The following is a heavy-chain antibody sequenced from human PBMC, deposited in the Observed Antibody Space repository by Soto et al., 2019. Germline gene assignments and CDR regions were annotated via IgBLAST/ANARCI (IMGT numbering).Heavy chain of an antibody. J-gene: IGHJ3*02. CDR3: ARSGIGYCSGGACYAFDI. D-gene: IGHD2-15*01. V-gene: IGHV3-21*01. CDR2: ISGSSTYI. Sequence: PGGSLRLSCAASGFSFSGYSMNWVRQAPGQGLEWVSSISGSSTYIYYADSVKGRFTISRDNPKNSLYLQINSLRAEDTAVYYCARSGIGYCSGGACYAFDIRGQGTMVTVSS. CDR1: GFSFSGYS.